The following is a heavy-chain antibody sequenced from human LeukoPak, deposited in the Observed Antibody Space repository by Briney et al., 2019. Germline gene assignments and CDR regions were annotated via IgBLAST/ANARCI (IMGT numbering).Heavy chain of an antibody. CDR2: VNPDGSSI. CDR1: GFTFSNYW. J-gene: IGHJ4*02. CDR3: ARGGSYGDY. Sequence: QTGGSLRLSCAASGFTFSNYWMHWARQVPEKGLVWVSRVNPDGSSITYANSVKGRFTSSRDNARNTLYLQMNRLRVEDTAVYYCARGGSYGDYWGQGILVTVSS. D-gene: IGHD3-16*01. V-gene: IGHV3-74*01.